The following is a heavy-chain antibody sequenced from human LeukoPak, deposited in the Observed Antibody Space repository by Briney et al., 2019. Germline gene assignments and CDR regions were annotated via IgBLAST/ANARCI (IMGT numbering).Heavy chain of an antibody. V-gene: IGHV3-23*01. CDR1: GFTFSSYA. Sequence: GGSLRLSCAASGFTFSSYAMSWVRQAPGEGLEWVSAISGSGGSTYYADSVKGRFTISRDNSKNTLYLQMNSLRAEDTAVYYCAKALFYIAVAGSDYWGQGTLVTVSS. J-gene: IGHJ4*02. D-gene: IGHD6-19*01. CDR3: AKALFYIAVAGSDY. CDR2: ISGSGGST.